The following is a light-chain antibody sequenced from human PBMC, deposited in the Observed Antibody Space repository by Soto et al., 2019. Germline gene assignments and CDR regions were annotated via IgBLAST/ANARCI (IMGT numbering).Light chain of an antibody. CDR2: EGS. V-gene: IGLV2-23*03. Sequence: QSALTQPASVSGSPGQSITISCTGTSSDVGSYNLVSWYQQHPGKAPKVMIYEGSKRPSGVSDRFSGSKSGNTASLTISGLQAEDEADYYCCSFAGISTFEVFGTGTKVTVL. J-gene: IGLJ1*01. CDR1: SSDVGSYNL. CDR3: CSFAGISTFEV.